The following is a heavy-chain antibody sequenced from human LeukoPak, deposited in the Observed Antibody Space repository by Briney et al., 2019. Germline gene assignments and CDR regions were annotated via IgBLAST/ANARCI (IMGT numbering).Heavy chain of an antibody. J-gene: IGHJ3*02. CDR3: ARAHGSGYFYDGFDI. Sequence: SETLSLTCTVSGVSISSSNSYWGWIRQPPGKGLEWIGSIYYSGNTYYNASLKSRITISVDTSKNQFSLKLSSVTAADTAVFYCARAHGSGYFYDGFDIWGQGTMVTVSS. CDR2: IYYSGNT. V-gene: IGHV4-39*07. CDR1: GVSISSSNSY. D-gene: IGHD3-22*01.